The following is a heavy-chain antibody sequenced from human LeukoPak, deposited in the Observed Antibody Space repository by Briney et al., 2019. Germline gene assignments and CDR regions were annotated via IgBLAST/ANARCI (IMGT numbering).Heavy chain of an antibody. CDR3: ARVGSRYCSGANCYDGF. V-gene: IGHV3-30-3*01. CDR1: GFAFSSLA. CDR2: ISYDGNNQ. J-gene: IGHJ4*02. Sequence: GGSLRLSCAVSGFAFSSLAMHWVRQAPGRGLEWVAFISYDGNNQYYADSVKGRFTISRDNSKNTLYLQMNNLRAEDTAIYYCARVGSRYCSGANCYDGFWGQGTLVSVSS. D-gene: IGHD2-15*01.